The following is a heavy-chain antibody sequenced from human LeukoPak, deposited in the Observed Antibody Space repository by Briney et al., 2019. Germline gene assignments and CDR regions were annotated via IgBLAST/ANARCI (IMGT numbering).Heavy chain of an antibody. V-gene: IGHV3-23*01. D-gene: IGHD3-22*01. CDR2: ISGSGGST. Sequence: GGSLRLSCAASGFTFSSYAMSWVRQALGKGLEWVSAISGSGGSTYYADSVKGRFTISRDNSKNTLYLQMNSLRAEDTAVYYCAKGKYYDSSGYYPEIGIDYWGQGTLVTVSS. CDR3: AKGKYYDSSGYYPEIGIDY. J-gene: IGHJ4*02. CDR1: GFTFSSYA.